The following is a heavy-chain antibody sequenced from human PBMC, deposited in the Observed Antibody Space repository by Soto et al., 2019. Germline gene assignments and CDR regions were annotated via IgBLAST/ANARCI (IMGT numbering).Heavy chain of an antibody. CDR3: ARDQLYYNDISGRPLNAFDV. CDR2: IGIGSSTT. V-gene: IGHV3-48*01. CDR1: GFTFRNYG. D-gene: IGHD3-22*01. Sequence: GALRLSCAASGFTFRNYGMNWVRQAPGKGLEWVSYIGIGSSTTYYADSVKGRFTISRDNAKNSLYLQMNSLRAEDTAVYYCARDQLYYNDISGRPLNAFDVWGQGTVVTVS. J-gene: IGHJ3*01.